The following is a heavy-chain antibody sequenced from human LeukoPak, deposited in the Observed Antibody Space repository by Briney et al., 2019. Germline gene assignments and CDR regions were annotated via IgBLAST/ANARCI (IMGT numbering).Heavy chain of an antibody. CDR2: ISAYNGNT. J-gene: IGHJ5*02. D-gene: IGHD3-22*01. CDR1: GYTFTNYG. Sequence: ASVKVSCKASGYTFTNYGINWVRQAPGQGLEWMGWISAYNGNTNYAQKLQGRVTMTTDTSTSTAYMELRSLRSDDTAVYYCARDRYYDSRAPGWFDPWGQGTLVTVSS. CDR3: ARDRYYDSRAPGWFDP. V-gene: IGHV1-18*01.